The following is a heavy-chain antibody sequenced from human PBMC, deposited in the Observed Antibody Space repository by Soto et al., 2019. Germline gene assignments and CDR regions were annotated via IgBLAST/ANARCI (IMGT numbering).Heavy chain of an antibody. CDR3: ARYSYSSGPQDY. J-gene: IGHJ4*02. V-gene: IGHV3-7*03. Sequence: AGGSLRLSCAASGFTFSSHWMSWVRQAPGKGLEWVANIQQDGSVQHYVDSVKGRFTISRDNAKSSLYLQMDSLRAEDTAVYYCARYSYSSGPQDYWGQGTLVTVSS. CDR1: GFTFSSHW. D-gene: IGHD6-19*01. CDR2: IQQDGSVQ.